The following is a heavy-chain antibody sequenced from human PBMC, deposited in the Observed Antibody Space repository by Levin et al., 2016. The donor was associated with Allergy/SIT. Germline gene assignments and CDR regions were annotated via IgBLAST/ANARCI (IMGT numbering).Heavy chain of an antibody. Sequence: WIRQPPGKGLEWVAVISYDGSNKYYADSVKGRFTISRDNSKNTLYLQMNSLRAEDTAVYYCARGAGDRTPLYYYYYGMDVWGQGTTVTVSS. CDR2: ISYDGSNK. V-gene: IGHV3-30*04. D-gene: IGHD4-17*01. J-gene: IGHJ6*02. CDR3: ARGAGDRTPLYYYYYGMDV.